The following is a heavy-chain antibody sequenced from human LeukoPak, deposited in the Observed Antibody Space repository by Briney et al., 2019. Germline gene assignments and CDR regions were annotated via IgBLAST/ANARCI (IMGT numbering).Heavy chain of an antibody. V-gene: IGHV3-7*01. J-gene: IGHJ4*02. CDR1: GFTFSSYW. CDR2: IKQDGSEK. Sequence: VGSLRLSCAASGFTFSSYWMSWVRQAPGKGLEWVANIKQDGSEKYYVDSVKGRFTISRDDAKNSLYLQLNSLRAEDTAVYYCATLASTDGYWGQGTLVTVSS. CDR3: ATLASTDGY. D-gene: IGHD1-1*01.